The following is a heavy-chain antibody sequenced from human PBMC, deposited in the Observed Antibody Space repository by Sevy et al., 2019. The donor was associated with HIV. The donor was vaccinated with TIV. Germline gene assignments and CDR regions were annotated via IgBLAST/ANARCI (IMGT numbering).Heavy chain of an antibody. V-gene: IGHV3-7*01. D-gene: IGHD3-10*01. J-gene: IGHJ4*02. CDR3: ARLFYGSADY. CDR1: GFTFSSYW. CDR2: INQDGSET. Sequence: GGSLRLSCAASGFTFSSYWMSWVRQAPGKGLEWVATINQDGSETFYLDSVKGRFTISRHNPRKSLYLQMNSLSAEDTAVYYCARLFYGSADYWGQGTPVTVSS.